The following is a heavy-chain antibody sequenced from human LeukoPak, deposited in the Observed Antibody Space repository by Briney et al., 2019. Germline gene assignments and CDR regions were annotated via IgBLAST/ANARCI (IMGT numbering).Heavy chain of an antibody. CDR2: INHSGST. V-gene: IGHV4-34*01. Sequence: PSETLSLTCAVYGGSFSGYYWSWNRQPPGKGLEWIGEINHSGSTNYNPSLKSRVTISVDTSKNQFSLKLSSVTAADTAVYYCASGRWFDPWGQGTLSPSPQ. J-gene: IGHJ5*02. CDR3: ASGRWFDP. CDR1: GGSFSGYY.